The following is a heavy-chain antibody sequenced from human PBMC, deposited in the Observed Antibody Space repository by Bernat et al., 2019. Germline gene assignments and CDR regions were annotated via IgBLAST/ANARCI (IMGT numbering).Heavy chain of an antibody. Sequence: VQLLESGGGVVQPGRSLRLSCAASGFTFSSYAMHWVRQAPGKGLEWVAVISYDGSNKYYADSVKGRFTISRDNSKNTLYLQMNSLRAEDTAVYYCARDLGEYFDYWGQGTLVTVSS. CDR2: ISYDGSNK. D-gene: IGHD3-16*01. J-gene: IGHJ4*02. V-gene: IGHV3-30*01. CDR3: ARDLGEYFDY. CDR1: GFTFSSYA.